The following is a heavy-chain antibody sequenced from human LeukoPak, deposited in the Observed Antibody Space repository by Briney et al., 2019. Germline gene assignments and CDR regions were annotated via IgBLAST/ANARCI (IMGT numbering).Heavy chain of an antibody. Sequence: GGSLRLSCAASGFTFSSYWMHWVRQAPGKGLVWVSRINSDGSSTSYADSVKGRFTISRDNAKNSLYLQMNSLRAEDTAVYYCARDGGVVVPAAIDDAFDIWGQGTMVTVSS. J-gene: IGHJ3*02. V-gene: IGHV3-74*01. D-gene: IGHD2-2*01. CDR1: GFTFSSYW. CDR3: ARDGGVVVPAAIDDAFDI. CDR2: INSDGSST.